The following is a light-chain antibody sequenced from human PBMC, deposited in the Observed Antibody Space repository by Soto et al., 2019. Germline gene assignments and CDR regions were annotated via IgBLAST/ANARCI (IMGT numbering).Light chain of an antibody. CDR1: QSVNSN. V-gene: IGKV3-15*01. Sequence: EIVMTQSPATLSVSPGERATLACRASQSVNSNLAWYQQKSGQAPRLLIYGASIRATGIPARFSGSGSGTEFTLTISSLQSEDFAIYYCQQYNIWPPLTFGGGTKVEIK. CDR3: QQYNIWPPLT. J-gene: IGKJ4*01. CDR2: GAS.